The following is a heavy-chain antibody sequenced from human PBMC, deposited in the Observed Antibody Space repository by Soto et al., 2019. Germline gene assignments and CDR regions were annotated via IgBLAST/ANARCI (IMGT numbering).Heavy chain of an antibody. CDR3: ARDLAAGDY. Sequence: QVQLVQSGAEVKKPGASVKLSCKASGYTFINYYIHWVRQAPGQGLEWMGIFNPTSGSTNYAQKLQGRVTLTMDSSTRTVYMELSSMRFDGTAVYYCARDLAAGDYWGQGTLVTVSS. CDR1: GYTFINYY. CDR2: FNPTSGST. J-gene: IGHJ4*02. D-gene: IGHD6-13*01. V-gene: IGHV1-46*01.